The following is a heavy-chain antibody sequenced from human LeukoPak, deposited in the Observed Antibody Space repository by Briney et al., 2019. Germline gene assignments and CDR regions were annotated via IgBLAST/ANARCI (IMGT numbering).Heavy chain of an antibody. J-gene: IGHJ4*02. CDR3: ARTGILTGYSIFDY. CDR1: GGSFSGYY. CDR2: INHSGST. D-gene: IGHD3-9*01. Sequence: SETLSLTCAVYGGSFSGYYWSWIRQPPGKGLEWIGEINHSGSTNYNPSLKSRVTISVDTSKNQFSLKLSSVTAADTAVYYCARTGILTGYSIFDYWGQGTLVTVSS. V-gene: IGHV4-34*01.